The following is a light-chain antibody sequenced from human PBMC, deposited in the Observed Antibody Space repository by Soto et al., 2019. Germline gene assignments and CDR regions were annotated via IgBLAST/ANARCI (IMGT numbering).Light chain of an antibody. J-gene: IGLJ1*01. CDR3: SSYTSSSTHV. V-gene: IGLV2-14*03. CDR1: SSDIGAFTF. Sequence: QSALTQPASVSGSPGQSITISCTGTSSDIGAFTFVSWYQQHPGKVPKRMIFDVNRRPSGVSDRFSGSKSGNTASLTISGLRAEDEGVYYCSSYTSSSTHVFGSGTKQTVL. CDR2: DVN.